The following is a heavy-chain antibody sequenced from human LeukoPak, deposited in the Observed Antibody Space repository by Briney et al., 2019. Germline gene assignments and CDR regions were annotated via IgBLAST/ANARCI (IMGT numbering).Heavy chain of an antibody. Sequence: GGSLRLSCAASRLTFSSYSMNWVRQAPGKGLERVSSISSSGSYIYYADSVKGRFTISRDNAKNSLYLQMNSLRAEDTAVYHCARGGYGSGSAFDIWGQGTMVTVSS. D-gene: IGHD3-10*01. CDR1: RLTFSSYS. CDR3: ARGGYGSGSAFDI. V-gene: IGHV3-21*01. CDR2: ISSSGSYI. J-gene: IGHJ3*02.